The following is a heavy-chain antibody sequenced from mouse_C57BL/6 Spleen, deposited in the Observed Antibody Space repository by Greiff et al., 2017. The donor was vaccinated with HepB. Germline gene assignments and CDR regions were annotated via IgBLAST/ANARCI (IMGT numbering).Heavy chain of an antibody. D-gene: IGHD2-3*01. V-gene: IGHV3-6*01. Sequence: EVQLQQSGPGLVKPSQSLSLTCSVTGYSITSGYYWNWIRQFPGNKLEWMGYISYDGSNNYNPSLKNRISITRDTSKNQFFLKLNSVTTEDTATYYCARDREGLLPWFAYWGQGTLVTVSA. CDR1: GYSITSGYY. CDR3: ARDREGLLPWFAY. CDR2: ISYDGSN. J-gene: IGHJ3*01.